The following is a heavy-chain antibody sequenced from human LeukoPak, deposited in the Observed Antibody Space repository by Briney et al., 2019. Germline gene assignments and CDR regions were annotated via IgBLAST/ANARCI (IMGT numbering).Heavy chain of an antibody. J-gene: IGHJ4*02. CDR2: IGYSAGDT. Sequence: GGSLRLSCAASGFTVSSYAMTWVRQAPGKGLEWVSAIGYSAGDTYYADSVKGRFTISRDNSMNTLYLQKSSLRADDTALYYCAKDDDGHHHGVDHWGQGTLVTVSS. D-gene: IGHD4-17*01. V-gene: IGHV3-23*01. CDR3: AKDDDGHHHGVDH. CDR1: GFTVSSYA.